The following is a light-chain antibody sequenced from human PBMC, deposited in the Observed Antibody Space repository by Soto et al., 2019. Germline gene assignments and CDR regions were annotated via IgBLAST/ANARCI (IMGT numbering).Light chain of an antibody. CDR3: QQRSNWPPLT. CDR1: QSVSSY. J-gene: IGKJ3*01. CDR2: DAS. V-gene: IGKV3-11*01. Sequence: EIVLTQSPATLSLSPGERATLSCRASQSVSSYLAWYQQKPGQAPRLLIYDASNRATGIPARFSGSGSGTAFSPTISSREPEDFAVYYCQQRSNWPPLTFGPGTKVDIK.